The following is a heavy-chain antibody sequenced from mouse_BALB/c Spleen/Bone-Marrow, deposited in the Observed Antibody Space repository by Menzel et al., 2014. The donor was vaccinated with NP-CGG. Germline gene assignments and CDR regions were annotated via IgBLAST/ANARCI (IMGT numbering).Heavy chain of an antibody. V-gene: IGHV2-9*02. Sequence: VHLVESGPGLVAPSQSLSITCTVSGFSLTSYGVHWVRQPPGKGLEWLGVIWAGGSTNYNSALMSRLSISKDNSKSXVFLKMNSLQTDDTAMYYCARVPLFRYGSSYGMDYWGQGTSVTVSS. CDR1: GFSLTSYG. J-gene: IGHJ4*01. CDR3: ARVPLFRYGSSYGMDY. CDR2: IWAGGST. D-gene: IGHD1-1*01.